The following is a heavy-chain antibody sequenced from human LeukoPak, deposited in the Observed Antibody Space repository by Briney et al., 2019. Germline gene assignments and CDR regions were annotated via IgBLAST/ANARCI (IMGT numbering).Heavy chain of an antibody. Sequence: PSETLSLTCTVSGGSISSSSYYWSWIRQPPGKGLEWIGEINHSGSTNYNPSLKSRVTISVDTSKNQFSLKLSSVTAADTAVYYCARGVRYCSSTSCSTYYYYMDVWGKGTTVTVSS. CDR1: GGSISSSSYY. V-gene: IGHV4-39*07. J-gene: IGHJ6*03. CDR2: INHSGST. D-gene: IGHD2-2*01. CDR3: ARGVRYCSSTSCSTYYYYMDV.